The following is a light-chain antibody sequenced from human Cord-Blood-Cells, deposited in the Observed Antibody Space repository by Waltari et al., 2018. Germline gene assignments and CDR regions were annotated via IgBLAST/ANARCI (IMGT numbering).Light chain of an antibody. CDR1: QSISSY. V-gene: IGKV1-39*01. Sequence: DIKMMKSPSSLYASVGDRVTITCRASQSISSYLNWYQQKPGKAPKLLIYAASSLQSGVPSRFSGSGSGTDFTLTISSLQPEDFATYYCQQSYSTLGTFGQGTRLEIK. CDR3: QQSYSTLGT. CDR2: AAS. J-gene: IGKJ5*01.